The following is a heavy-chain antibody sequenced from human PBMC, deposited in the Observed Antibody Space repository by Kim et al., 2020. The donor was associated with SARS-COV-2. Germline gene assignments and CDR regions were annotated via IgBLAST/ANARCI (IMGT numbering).Heavy chain of an antibody. CDR1: GYTFTSYA. CDR3: VRPSYRGPYYYYYGMDV. J-gene: IGHJ6*02. V-gene: IGHV7-4-1*02. D-gene: IGHD3-10*01. CDR2: INTNTGNP. Sequence: ASVKVSCKASGYTFTSYAMNWVRQAPGQGLEWMGWINTNTGNPTYAQGFTGRFVFSLDTSVSTAYLQISSLKAEDTAVYYCVRPSYRGPYYYYYGMDVWGQGTTVTVSS.